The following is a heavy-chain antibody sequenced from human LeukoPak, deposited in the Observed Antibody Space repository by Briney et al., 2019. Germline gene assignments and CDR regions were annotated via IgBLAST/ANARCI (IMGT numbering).Heavy chain of an antibody. CDR2: IYYSGST. J-gene: IGHJ3*02. V-gene: IGHV4-30-4*01. Sequence: PSETLSLTCTVSGGSISSGDYYWSWIRQPPGKGLEWIGYIYYSGSTYYNPSLKSRVTISVDTSKNQFSLKLSSVTAADTAVYYCARGVPDILVVPAANDAFDIWGQGIMVTVSS. CDR3: ARGVPDILVVPAANDAFDI. CDR1: GGSISSGDYY. D-gene: IGHD2-2*01.